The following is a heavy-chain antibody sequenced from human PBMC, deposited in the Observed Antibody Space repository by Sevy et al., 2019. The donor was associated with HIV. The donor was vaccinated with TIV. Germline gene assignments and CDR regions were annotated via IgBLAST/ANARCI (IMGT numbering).Heavy chain of an antibody. V-gene: IGHV1-8*01. D-gene: IGHD2-8*02. CDR2: MSAKSGNT. J-gene: IGHJ6*02. CDR3: ARWWGTSYYYYYALDV. CDR1: GYTFTSYD. Sequence: ASVKVSCKTSGYTFTSYDIHWVRQATGQGLELMGWMSAKSGNTGYAQKFQGRVTMTREASISTAYMELSSLRSEDTAVYYCARWWGTSYYYYYALDVWGQGTTVTVSS.